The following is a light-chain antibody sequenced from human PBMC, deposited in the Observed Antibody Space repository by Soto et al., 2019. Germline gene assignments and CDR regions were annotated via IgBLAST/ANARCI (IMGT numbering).Light chain of an antibody. Sequence: DIQMTQSPSSVSASVGDRVTITCRASQGIITWLAWYQQKPGQAPKLLISPASSLQSGVPSRFSGSGSGTYFTLTISSLQPEDFATYYCQHGNSSPVTFGGGTKVDIK. V-gene: IGKV1-12*01. J-gene: IGKJ4*01. CDR1: QGIITW. CDR3: QHGNSSPVT. CDR2: PAS.